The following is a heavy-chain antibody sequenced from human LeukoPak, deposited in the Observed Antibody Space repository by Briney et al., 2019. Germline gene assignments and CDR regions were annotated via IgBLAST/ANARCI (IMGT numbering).Heavy chain of an antibody. D-gene: IGHD2-15*01. CDR1: GGTFSSCA. Sequence: ASVKASCKASGGTFSSCAISWVRQAPGQGLEWMGRIIPILGIANYAQKFQGRVTITADKSTSTAYMELSSLRSEDTAVYYCARDCSGGSCYLADRGWGQGTLVTVSS. V-gene: IGHV1-69*04. CDR3: ARDCSGGSCYLADRG. CDR2: IIPILGIA. J-gene: IGHJ4*02.